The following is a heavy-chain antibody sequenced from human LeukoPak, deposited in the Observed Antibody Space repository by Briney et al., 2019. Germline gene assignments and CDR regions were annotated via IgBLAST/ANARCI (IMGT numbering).Heavy chain of an antibody. Sequence: ASVKVSCKASGYTFTGYYMHWVRQAPGQGLEWMGRINPNSGGTNYAQKFQGRVTMTRDTSISTAYMELSRLRSDDTAVYYCARGARRYDFWSGYLYFDYWGQGTLVTVSS. D-gene: IGHD3-3*01. CDR3: ARGARRYDFWSGYLYFDY. CDR2: INPNSGGT. CDR1: GYTFTGYY. J-gene: IGHJ4*02. V-gene: IGHV1-2*06.